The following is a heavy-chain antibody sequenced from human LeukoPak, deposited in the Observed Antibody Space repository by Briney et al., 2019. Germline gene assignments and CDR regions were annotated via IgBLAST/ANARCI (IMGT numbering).Heavy chain of an antibody. J-gene: IGHJ4*02. Sequence: GASVKVSCKASGYTFTSYDINWVRQATGQGLEWMGWMNPNSGNTGYAQKFQGRVTITADESTSTAYMELSSLRSEDTAVYYCARDSAPYYYDSSGYYSFDYWGQGTLVTVSS. CDR1: GYTFTSYD. CDR3: ARDSAPYYYDSSGYYSFDY. D-gene: IGHD3-22*01. CDR2: MNPNSGNT. V-gene: IGHV1-8*01.